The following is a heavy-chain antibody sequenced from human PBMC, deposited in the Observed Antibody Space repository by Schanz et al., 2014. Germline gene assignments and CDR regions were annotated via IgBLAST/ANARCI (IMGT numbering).Heavy chain of an antibody. Sequence: QVQLVESGGGVVQPGRSLRLSCAASGFTFRSHGMHWVRQAPGKGLGWVALISYDGNNKFYTDSVKGRFTISRDNSRNTLYLEIDTLRPEDTAVYFCAREMDTAIGDYWGQGTLVTVSS. CDR2: ISYDGNNK. D-gene: IGHD5-18*01. V-gene: IGHV3-30*03. J-gene: IGHJ4*02. CDR3: AREMDTAIGDY. CDR1: GFTFRSHG.